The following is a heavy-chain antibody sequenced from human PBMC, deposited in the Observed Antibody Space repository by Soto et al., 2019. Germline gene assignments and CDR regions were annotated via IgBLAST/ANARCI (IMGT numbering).Heavy chain of an antibody. CDR1: GFIFSSYA. CDR3: TKRLYYNSGSFEY. CDR2: ISSSGDST. V-gene: IGHV3-23*01. J-gene: IGHJ4*02. Sequence: EVELLESGGGLAQPGGSLRLSCAASGFIFSSYAMTWVRQAPGKGLEWVSTISSSGDSTYYADSVKGRLTISRDNSKNSLYLEMNSLRAEETAAYYCTKRLYYNSGSFEYWGQGTLVTVS. D-gene: IGHD3-10*01.